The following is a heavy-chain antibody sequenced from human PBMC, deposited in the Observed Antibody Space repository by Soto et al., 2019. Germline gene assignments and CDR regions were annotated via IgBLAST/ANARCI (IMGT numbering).Heavy chain of an antibody. D-gene: IGHD4-17*01. Sequence: GGSLRLSCAASGFTFSDYTMNWVRQAPGKGLEWVSSISRSGIYLYNVDSVKGRFTISRDNAENSLYLQLNSLRAEDTAVYYCARDRHGDYSFDSWGQGTLVTVSS. CDR1: GFTFSDYT. J-gene: IGHJ4*02. V-gene: IGHV3-21*01. CDR2: ISRSGIYL. CDR3: ARDRHGDYSFDS.